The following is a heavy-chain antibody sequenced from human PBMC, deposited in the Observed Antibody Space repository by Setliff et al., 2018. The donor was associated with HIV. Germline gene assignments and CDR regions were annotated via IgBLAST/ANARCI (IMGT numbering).Heavy chain of an antibody. D-gene: IGHD2-21*01. CDR1: GGSISSYY. J-gene: IGHJ5*02. CDR2: IYTSGST. Sequence: SETLSLTCTVSGGSISSYYWSWIRQPAGKGLEWIGRIYTSGSTNYNPSLKSRVTMSVDTSKNQFSLKLTSVAAADTAVYYCARVPVAGANWFDPWGLGTLVTVSS. V-gene: IGHV4-4*07. CDR3: ARVPVAGANWFDP.